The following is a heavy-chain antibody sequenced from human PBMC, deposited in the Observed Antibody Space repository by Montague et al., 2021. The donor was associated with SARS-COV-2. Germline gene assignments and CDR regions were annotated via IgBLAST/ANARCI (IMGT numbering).Heavy chain of an antibody. CDR1: GASIRSNTFF. CDR3: VRVSWYYYGSGAFDY. V-gene: IGHV4-39*07. Sequence: SETLSLTCTVSGASIRSNTFFWAWIRQSPGKGLEWIGSVYHSGRSYFNPSLKSRVTISVDTSKSQFSLRVTSVTAADTGIYYCVRVSWYYYGSGAFDYWGQGTLVTVSA. CDR2: VYHSGRS. J-gene: IGHJ4*02. D-gene: IGHD3-10*01.